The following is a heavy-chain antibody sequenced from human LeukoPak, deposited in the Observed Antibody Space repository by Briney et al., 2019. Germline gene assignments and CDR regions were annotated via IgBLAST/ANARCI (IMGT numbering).Heavy chain of an antibody. Sequence: GGSLRLSCAASGFTFSSYAMSWVRQAPGKGLVWVSRIKNGGSSTSYADSVKGRFTISRDNAKNTLYLQMNNLRAEDTAVYYCARDLGGSYYCPKGVCSSDYWGQGTLVTVSS. CDR2: IKNGGSST. CDR1: GFTFSSYA. V-gene: IGHV3-74*01. J-gene: IGHJ4*02. CDR3: ARDLGGSYYCPKGVCSSDY. D-gene: IGHD2-8*01.